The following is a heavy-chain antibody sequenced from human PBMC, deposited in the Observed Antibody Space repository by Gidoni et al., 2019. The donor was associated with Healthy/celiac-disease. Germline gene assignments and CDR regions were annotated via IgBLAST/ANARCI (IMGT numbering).Heavy chain of an antibody. Sequence: EVQLVESGGGLVQPGGSLRLSCAASGFTFSSYDMHWVRQATGQGLEWVSAIGTAGDTYYPGSVKGRFTISRENAKNSLYLQMNSLRAGDTAVYYCARGSGGYCSSTSCYNDYYGMDVWGQGTTVTVSS. D-gene: IGHD2-2*02. CDR3: ARGSGGYCSSTSCYNDYYGMDV. J-gene: IGHJ6*02. CDR2: IGTAGDT. V-gene: IGHV3-13*01. CDR1: GFTFSSYD.